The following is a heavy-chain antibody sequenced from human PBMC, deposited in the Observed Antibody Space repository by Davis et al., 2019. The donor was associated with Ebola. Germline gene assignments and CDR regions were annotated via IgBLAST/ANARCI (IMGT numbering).Heavy chain of an antibody. CDR3: ARLQRWLQDKRDY. Sequence: PGGSLRLSCSLSGGSISTTDYYWGWIRQPPGKGLEWIGSVHYNGNTYYNLSLKSRVTFSVDTSKNQFSLKLSSVTAADTAVYYCARLQRWLQDKRDYWGQGTQVTVSS. V-gene: IGHV4-39*01. CDR2: VHYNGNT. J-gene: IGHJ4*02. D-gene: IGHD5-24*01. CDR1: GGSISTTDYY.